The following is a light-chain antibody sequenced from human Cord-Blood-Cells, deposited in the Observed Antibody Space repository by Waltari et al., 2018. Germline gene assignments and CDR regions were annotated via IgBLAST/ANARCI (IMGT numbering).Light chain of an antibody. V-gene: IGKV1-5*03. CDR1: QSISSW. Sequence: DIQMTQSPSPLSASVGDRVPITCRASQSISSWLAWYQQKPGKAPKLLIYKASSLESGVPSRFSGSGSGTEFTLTISSLQPDDFATYYCQQYNSYPITFGQGTRLEIK. CDR2: KAS. CDR3: QQYNSYPIT. J-gene: IGKJ5*01.